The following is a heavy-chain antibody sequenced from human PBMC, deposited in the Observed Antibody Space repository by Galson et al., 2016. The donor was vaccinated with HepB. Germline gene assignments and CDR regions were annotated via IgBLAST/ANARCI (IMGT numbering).Heavy chain of an antibody. J-gene: IGHJ3*01. CDR3: AKDRGDYIWGTYRYTLDAFDV. Sequence: SLRLSCAASGFTFNTYNMNWVRQTPGKGLELVSSITSSSSYIYYTDSVKGRFTISRDNAKNSLYLQMNSLRAEDTAIYYCAKDRGDYIWGTYRYTLDAFDVWGQGT. V-gene: IGHV3-21*01. CDR1: GFTFNTYN. CDR2: ITSSSSYI. D-gene: IGHD3-16*02.